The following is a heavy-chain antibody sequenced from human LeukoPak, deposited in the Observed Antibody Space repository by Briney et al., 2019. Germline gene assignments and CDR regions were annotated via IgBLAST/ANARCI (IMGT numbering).Heavy chain of an antibody. CDR1: GFTFSSYG. J-gene: IGHJ4*02. CDR2: IWYDGTNI. V-gene: IGHV3-33*01. D-gene: IGHD3-22*01. Sequence: GGALRLSCAASGFTFSSYGMHWVRQAPGKGLEWLAVIWYDGTNIYYADSVKGRLAISRENSKNTLYLQMNSMRAEETAVYYCARARNNYDSSSYSALDYWGQGTLVTVSS. CDR3: ARARNNYDSSSYSALDY.